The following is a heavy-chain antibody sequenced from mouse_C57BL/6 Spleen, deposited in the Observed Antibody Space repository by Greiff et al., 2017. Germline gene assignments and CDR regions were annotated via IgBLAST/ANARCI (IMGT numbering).Heavy chain of an antibody. V-gene: IGHV1-82*01. J-gene: IGHJ2*01. CDR1: GYAFSSSW. D-gene: IGHD2-12*01. Sequence: VQLQESGPELVKPGASVKISCKASGYAFSSSWMNWVKQRPGKGLEWIGRIYPGDGDTNYNGKFKGKATLTADKSSSTAYMQLSSLTSEDSAVYFCARLLYPLDYWGQGTTLTVSS. CDR2: IYPGDGDT. CDR3: ARLLYPLDY.